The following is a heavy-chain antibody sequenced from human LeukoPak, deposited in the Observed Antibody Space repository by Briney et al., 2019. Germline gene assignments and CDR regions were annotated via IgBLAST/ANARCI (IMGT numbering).Heavy chain of an antibody. D-gene: IGHD3-10*01. CDR3: VRFFMVRGVKVALYI. V-gene: IGHV4-34*01. Sequence: SETLSLTCAVYGGSFRGYYWSWIRQPPEKGLEWIGEINHSGSPNYSPSLKSPVTISLDTSKNQFSLRLSSVTAADTAVYYCVRFFMVRGVKVALYIWGKGKVVTVLS. J-gene: IGHJ3*02. CDR1: GGSFRGYY. CDR2: INHSGSP.